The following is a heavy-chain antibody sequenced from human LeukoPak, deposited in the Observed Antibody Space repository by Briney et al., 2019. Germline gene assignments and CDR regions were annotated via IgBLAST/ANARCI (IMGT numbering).Heavy chain of an antibody. CDR2: INHSGST. CDR3: ASRRLLEGGYNWFDP. J-gene: IGHJ5*02. D-gene: IGHD5-12*01. Sequence: SETLSLTCAVYGGSFSGYYWSWIRQPPGKGLEWIGEINHSGSTNYNPSLKSRVTISVDTSKNQFSLKLSSVTAADTAVYYCASRRLLEGGYNWFDPWGQGTLVTVSS. CDR1: GGSFSGYY. V-gene: IGHV4-34*01.